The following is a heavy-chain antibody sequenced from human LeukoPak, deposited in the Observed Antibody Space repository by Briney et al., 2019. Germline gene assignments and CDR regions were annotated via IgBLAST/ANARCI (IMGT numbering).Heavy chain of an antibody. CDR1: GLSLSCQW. CDR3: AYTNNLKY. Sequence: PGGSLRLSCAASGLSLSCQWINWVRQAPGQGLEWVANIKHDGSEKYYVDSVEGRFTISRDDANSSLSLQMNSVRAEDTAVYCCAYTNNLKYWGQGTLVTVSS. D-gene: IGHD3-16*01. CDR2: IKHDGSEK. J-gene: IGHJ1*01. V-gene: IGHV3-7*01.